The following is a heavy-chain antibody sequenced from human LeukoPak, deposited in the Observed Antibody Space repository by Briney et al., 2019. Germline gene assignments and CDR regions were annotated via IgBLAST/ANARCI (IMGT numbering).Heavy chain of an antibody. D-gene: IGHD5-12*01. Sequence: SETLSLTCTVSGGSISNYYWSWIRQPPGKGLEWIGYIYYSGDTNYNPSLKSRVTISVDTSKNQFSLKLTSVTAADSAVYFCARGHGYNNGYPYFDSWGQGTLVSVSS. CDR2: IYYSGDT. V-gene: IGHV4-59*01. CDR1: GGSISNYY. J-gene: IGHJ4*02. CDR3: ARGHGYNNGYPYFDS.